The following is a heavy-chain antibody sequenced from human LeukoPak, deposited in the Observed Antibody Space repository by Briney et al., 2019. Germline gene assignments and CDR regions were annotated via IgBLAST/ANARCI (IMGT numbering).Heavy chain of an antibody. Sequence: SETLSLTCAVYGGSFSGYYWSWIRQPPGKGLEWIGYIYYSGSTNYNPSLKSRVTISVDTSKNQFSLKLSSVTAADTAVYYCARAVDHSYGPRFLDYWGQGTLVAVSS. J-gene: IGHJ4*02. V-gene: IGHV4-59*01. CDR2: IYYSGST. D-gene: IGHD3-16*01. CDR3: ARAVDHSYGPRFLDY. CDR1: GGSFSGYY.